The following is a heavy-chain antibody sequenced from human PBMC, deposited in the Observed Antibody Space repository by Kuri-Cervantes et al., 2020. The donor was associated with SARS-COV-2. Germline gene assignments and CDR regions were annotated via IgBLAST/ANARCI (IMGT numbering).Heavy chain of an antibody. CDR1: GYTFTGYY. D-gene: IGHD6-6*01. CDR2: INPNSGGT. J-gene: IGHJ4*02. CDR3: AREGYSSSSGRFDY. V-gene: IGHV1-2*02. Sequence: ASVKVSCKASGYTFTGYYMHWVRQAPGQGLEWMGWINPNSGGTNYAQKFQGRVTMTRDTSISTAYLELSRLRSDDTAVYSCAREGYSSSSGRFDYWGQGTLVTVSS.